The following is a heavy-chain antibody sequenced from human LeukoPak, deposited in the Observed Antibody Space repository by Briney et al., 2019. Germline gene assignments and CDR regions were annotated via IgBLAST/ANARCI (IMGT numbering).Heavy chain of an antibody. D-gene: IGHD6-6*01. CDR3: AKSGTYSSSSGYIDS. J-gene: IGHJ4*02. V-gene: IGHV3-9*01. CDR2: ISWNSGNT. CDR1: RFTFDGYA. Sequence: QSVGSLRLSCAASRFTFDGYAMHWVRQAPGKGLEWVSSISWNSGNTDYAASVKGRFTISRDNAKKSLHLQMNSLRAEDTALYYCAKSGTYSSSSGYIDSWGQGTLVTVSS.